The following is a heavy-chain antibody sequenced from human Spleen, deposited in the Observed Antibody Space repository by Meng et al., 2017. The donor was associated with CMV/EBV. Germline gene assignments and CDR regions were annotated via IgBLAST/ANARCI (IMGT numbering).Heavy chain of an antibody. J-gene: IGHJ5*02. CDR3: ARETRSFDFGVLNDP. Sequence: GGSISRGDDYWSWIRQSPGKGLEWIGYIYDSGTTYYTPSLKNRVTISVDTSKNQFSLNLTSVTAADTAVYYCARETRSFDFGVLNDPWGQGTLVTVSS. D-gene: IGHD3-3*01. CDR2: IYDSGTT. CDR1: GGSISRGDDY. V-gene: IGHV4-30-4*01.